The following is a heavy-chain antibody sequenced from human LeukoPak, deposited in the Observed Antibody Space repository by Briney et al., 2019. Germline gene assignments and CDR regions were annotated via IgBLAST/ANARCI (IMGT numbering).Heavy chain of an antibody. J-gene: IGHJ4*02. Sequence: SETLSLTCAVYGGSLSAYYWTWIRQPPGKGLEWIGEINHGGSTNYNPSLKSRVTISVDTSKNQFSLKLSSVTAADTAMYYCARVTGYVIEDYFDYWGQGTLVTVSS. CDR1: GGSLSAYY. V-gene: IGHV4-34*01. CDR3: ARVTGYVIEDYFDY. D-gene: IGHD3-22*01. CDR2: INHGGST.